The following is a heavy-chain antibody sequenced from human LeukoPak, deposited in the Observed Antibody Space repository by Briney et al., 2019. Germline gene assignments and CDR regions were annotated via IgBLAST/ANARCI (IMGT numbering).Heavy chain of an antibody. D-gene: IGHD3-9*01. V-gene: IGHV1-8*03. Sequence: VASVKVSCKASGYTFTSYDINWVRQATGQGLEWMGWMNPNSGNTGYAQRFQGRVTITRNTSISTAYMELSSLRSEDTAVYYCARGTLYYDILTGYYTTRGAFDIWGQGTMVTVSS. CDR3: ARGTLYYDILTGYYTTRGAFDI. J-gene: IGHJ3*02. CDR1: GYTFTSYD. CDR2: MNPNSGNT.